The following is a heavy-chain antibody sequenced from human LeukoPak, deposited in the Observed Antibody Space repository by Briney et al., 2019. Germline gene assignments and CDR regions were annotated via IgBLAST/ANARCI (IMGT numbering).Heavy chain of an antibody. Sequence: ASVKVSCKVSGYTLTELSMHWVRQAPGKGLEWMGGFDPEDGETIYAQKFQGRVTMTEDTSTDTAYMELSSLRSEDTAVYYCATRLAYCGGDCYSAEYFQHWGQGTLVTVSP. CDR1: GYTLTELS. V-gene: IGHV1-24*01. CDR3: ATRLAYCGGDCYSAEYFQH. D-gene: IGHD2-21*02. J-gene: IGHJ1*01. CDR2: FDPEDGET.